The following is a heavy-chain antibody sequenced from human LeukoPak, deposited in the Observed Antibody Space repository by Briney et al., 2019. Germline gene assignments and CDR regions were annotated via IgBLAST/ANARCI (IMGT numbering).Heavy chain of an antibody. CDR2: INHSGST. Sequence: SETLSLTCAVYGGTFSGYYWSWIRQPPGKGLEWIGEINHSGSTNYNPSLKSRVTISVDTSKNQFSLKLSSVTAADTPLYYSARGRVSSGWYGDAFDIWGQGTMVTVSS. CDR3: ARGRVSSGWYGDAFDI. V-gene: IGHV4-34*01. J-gene: IGHJ3*02. D-gene: IGHD6-19*01. CDR1: GGTFSGYY.